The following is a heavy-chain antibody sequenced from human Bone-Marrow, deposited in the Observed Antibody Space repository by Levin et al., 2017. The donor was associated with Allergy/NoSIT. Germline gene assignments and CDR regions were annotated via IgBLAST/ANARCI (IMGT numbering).Heavy chain of an antibody. V-gene: IGHV2-5*02. Sequence: SGPTLVKPTQTLTLTCTFSGFSLSTSGVGVGWIRQPPGKALEWLALIYWDDDKRYSPSLKSRLTITKDTSKNQVVLTMTNMDPVDTATYYCAQTHLETVTYGSWFDPWGQGTLVTVSS. CDR1: GFSLSTSGVG. J-gene: IGHJ5*02. D-gene: IGHD4-17*01. CDR2: IYWDDDK. CDR3: AQTHLETVTYGSWFDP.